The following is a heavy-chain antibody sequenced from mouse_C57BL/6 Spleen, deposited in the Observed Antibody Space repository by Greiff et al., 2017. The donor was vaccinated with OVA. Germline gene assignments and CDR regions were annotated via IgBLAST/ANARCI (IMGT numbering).Heavy chain of an antibody. CDR1: GYTFTSYW. CDR3: ARSDPFYYAMDY. J-gene: IGHJ4*01. Sequence: QVHVKQSGAELAKPGASVKLSCKASGYTFTSYWMHWVKQRPGQGLEWIGYINPSSGYTKYNQKFKDKATLTADKSSSTAYMQLSSLTYEDSAVYYCARSDPFYYAMDYWGQGTSVTVSS. V-gene: IGHV1-7*01. CDR2: INPSSGYT.